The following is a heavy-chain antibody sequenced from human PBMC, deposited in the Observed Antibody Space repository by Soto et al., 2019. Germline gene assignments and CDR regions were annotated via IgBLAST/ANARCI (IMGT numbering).Heavy chain of an antibody. D-gene: IGHD6-19*01. Sequence: PRGALKISCKGSGYSFTSYWIGWVRQMPGKGLEWMGIFYPGDSDTKYGPSFQGQVTISADKSISTAYLQWTSLKASDTAMYYCARSRRGAYSSGWYSPSGYYNYGIDVWGQGTKVTVSS. CDR3: ARSRRGAYSSGWYSPSGYYNYGIDV. V-gene: IGHV5-51*01. CDR2: FYPGDSDT. J-gene: IGHJ6*02. CDR1: GYSFTSYW.